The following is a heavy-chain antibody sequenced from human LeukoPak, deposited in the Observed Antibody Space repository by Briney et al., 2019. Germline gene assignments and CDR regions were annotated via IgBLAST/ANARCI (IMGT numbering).Heavy chain of an antibody. CDR3: ANEEVPNDY. V-gene: IGHV3-23*01. D-gene: IGHD4/OR15-4a*01. CDR2: ISISADMT. Sequence: GGSLRLSCEVSGFPFSSHAMSWVRQAPGRGLGWVSGISISADMTYYADSVQGRFIISRDNSKNTVYLQMDSLRVEDTAVYYCANEEVPNDYWGQGTLVTVSS. J-gene: IGHJ4*02. CDR1: GFPFSSHA.